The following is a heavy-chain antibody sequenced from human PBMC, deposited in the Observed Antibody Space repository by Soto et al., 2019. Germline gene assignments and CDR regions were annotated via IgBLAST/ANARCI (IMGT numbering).Heavy chain of an antibody. CDR1: GCSISSYY. J-gene: IGHJ5*02. CDR2: IYYSGST. CDR3: AREPHSSSLNWFDP. Sequence: AXETLPLTCTVSGCSISSYYWSWIRQPPGKGLEWIGYIYYSGSTNYNPSLKSRVTISVDTSKNQFSLKLSSVTAADTAVYYCAREPHSSSLNWFDPWGQGTLATVSS. V-gene: IGHV4-59*01. D-gene: IGHD6-13*01.